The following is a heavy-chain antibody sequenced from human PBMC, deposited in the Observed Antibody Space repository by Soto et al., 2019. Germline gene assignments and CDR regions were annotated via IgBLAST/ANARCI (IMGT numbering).Heavy chain of an antibody. CDR3: AREEYYYGSGSFFTG. CDR2: IIPILGIA. Sequence: QVQLVQSGAEVKKPGSSVKVSCKASGGTFSSYTISWVRQAPGQGLEWMGRIIPILGIANYAQKFQGRVTGXADNSTSTAYMELSSLRSEDTAVYYCAREEYYYGSGSFFTGWGQGTLVTVSS. CDR1: GGTFSSYT. J-gene: IGHJ4*02. D-gene: IGHD3-10*01. V-gene: IGHV1-69*08.